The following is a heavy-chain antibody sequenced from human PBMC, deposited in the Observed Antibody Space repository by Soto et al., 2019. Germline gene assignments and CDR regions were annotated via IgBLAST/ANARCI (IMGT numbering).Heavy chain of an antibody. V-gene: IGHV3-7*01. J-gene: IGHJ3*02. Sequence: EVQLVESGGGLVQPGGSLRLSCAASGFTFSSYWMSWVRQAPGKGLEWVANIKQDGSEKYYVDSVKDRFTISRDNAKNSLYLQMNSLRAEDTAVYYCARDSGYYYYDREAFDIWGQGTMVTVSS. CDR1: GFTFSSYW. CDR2: IKQDGSEK. CDR3: ARDSGYYYYDREAFDI. D-gene: IGHD3-22*01.